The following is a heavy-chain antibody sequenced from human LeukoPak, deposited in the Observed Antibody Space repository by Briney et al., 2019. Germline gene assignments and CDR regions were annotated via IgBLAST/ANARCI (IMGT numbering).Heavy chain of an antibody. V-gene: IGHV5-51*01. CDR1: GYSLSNDW. CDR2: IYPGDSDT. CDR3: ARRGCNGGSCFGY. Sequence: ESKKISCKGSGYSLSNDWIGWVRQMPGKGLEWMGIIYPGDSDTRYSPSFQGQVTISADKSISTAYLQWSSLGASDTAMYYCARRGCNGGSCFGYWGQGSVVTVSS. J-gene: IGHJ4*02. D-gene: IGHD2-15*01.